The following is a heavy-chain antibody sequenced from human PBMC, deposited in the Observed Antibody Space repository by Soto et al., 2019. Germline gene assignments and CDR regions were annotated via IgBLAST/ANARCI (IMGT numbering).Heavy chain of an antibody. CDR1: GDSVSSNTAS. D-gene: IGHD5-12*01. CDR3: AKGDNLGPKTGYAFDP. V-gene: IGHV6-1*01. CDR2: TYFRSKWYN. Sequence: SQTLSLTCAISGDSVSSNTASWNWIRQSPSRGLEWLGRTYFRSKWYNDYAVSVKSRIIINPDTSSNQFSLQLNSVTPEDTAVYLCAKGDNLGPKTGYAFDPWGQGIMVTVSS. J-gene: IGHJ5*02.